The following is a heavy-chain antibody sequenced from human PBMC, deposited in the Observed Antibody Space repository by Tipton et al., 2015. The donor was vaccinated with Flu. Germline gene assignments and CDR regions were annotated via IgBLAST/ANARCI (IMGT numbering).Heavy chain of an antibody. CDR2: INPGGGSA. V-gene: IGHV1-46*02. Sequence: QLVQSGAEVKKPGASVKVSCKASGYTFNRYYIHWVRQAPGQGLEWVGTINPGGGSASYAQNFQGRVTLTSDTSTSTLFMQLSSLRSDDTAVYYCARVPDDFWTGEYFQYWGQGTLVTVSS. J-gene: IGHJ1*01. D-gene: IGHD3-3*01. CDR1: GYTFNRYY. CDR3: ARVPDDFWTGEYFQY.